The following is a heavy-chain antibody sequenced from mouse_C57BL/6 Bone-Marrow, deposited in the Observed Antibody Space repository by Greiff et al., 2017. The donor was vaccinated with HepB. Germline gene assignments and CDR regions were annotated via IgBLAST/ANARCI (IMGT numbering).Heavy chain of an antibody. J-gene: IGHJ2*01. CDR2: IYPGGGYT. CDR1: GYTFTNYW. V-gene: IGHV1-63*01. Sequence: QVQLQQSGAELVRPGTSVKMSCKASGYTFTNYWIGWAKQRPGHGLEWIGDIYPGGGYTNYNEKFKGKATLTADKSSSTAYMQFSSPTSEDSAIYYCARRSPYYYGSSYGYWGQGTTLTVSS. CDR3: ARRSPYYYGSSYGY. D-gene: IGHD1-1*01.